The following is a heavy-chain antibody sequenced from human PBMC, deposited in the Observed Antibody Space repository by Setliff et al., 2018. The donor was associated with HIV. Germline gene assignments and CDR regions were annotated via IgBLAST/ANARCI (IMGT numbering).Heavy chain of an antibody. J-gene: IGHJ1*01. V-gene: IGHV4-38-2*01. CDR1: GYSISSGYY. D-gene: IGHD1-26*01. CDR3: TRHVSGSYHSPFQH. Sequence: PSETLSLTCAVSGYSISSGYYWGWIRQPPGEGLEWIGSVSPGGTTYYNPSLKSRVTISVDTSQNQVSLKLTSVTAADTALYYCTRHVSGSYHSPFQHWGQGALVTVSS. CDR2: VSPGGTT.